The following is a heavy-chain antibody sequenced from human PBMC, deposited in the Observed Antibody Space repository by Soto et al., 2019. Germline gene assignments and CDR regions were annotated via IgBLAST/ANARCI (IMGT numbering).Heavy chain of an antibody. J-gene: IGHJ5*02. CDR1: GFSFSSSA. CDR2: ISGQGGTT. CDR3: AKENYYSIIESNWFDA. Sequence: EVILLESGGHLVAPGESLRLSCVASGFSFSSSALTWVRQAPGKGLEWVADISGQGGTTYYADSVKGRFIISRDNSKNTLSLQMTSLRVEDTAVYYCAKENYYSIIESNWFDAWGPGTLVSVSS. D-gene: IGHD3-10*01. V-gene: IGHV3-23*01.